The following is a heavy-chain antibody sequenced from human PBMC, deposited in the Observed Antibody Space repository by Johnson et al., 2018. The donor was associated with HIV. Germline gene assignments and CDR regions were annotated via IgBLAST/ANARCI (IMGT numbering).Heavy chain of an antibody. J-gene: IGHJ3*02. D-gene: IGHD1-26*01. CDR2: SYDGSNK. CDR3: ARSPGIVGAKGDAFDI. CDR1: DSASVVLL. V-gene: IGHV3-30-3*01. Sequence: VQLVESGGGVVQPGRSLRLPFQPLDSASVVLLCTGSARLQARGCIAWHLSYDGSNKYYADSVKGRFTISRDNSKNTLYLQMNSLRAEDTAVYYCARSPGIVGAKGDAFDIWGQGTMVTVSS.